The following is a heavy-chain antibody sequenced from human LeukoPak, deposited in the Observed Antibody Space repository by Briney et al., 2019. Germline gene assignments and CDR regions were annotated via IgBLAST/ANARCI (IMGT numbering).Heavy chain of an antibody. CDR3: ARRTGPLYFDY. V-gene: IGHV5-51*01. CDR1: GYSFSSYW. Sequence: GESLKISCKGSGYSFSSYWTGWVRQMPGKGLEWMGIIYPGDSDTTYSPSFQGQVTISADKSISSAYLQWSSLKASDTAMYYCARRTGPLYFDYWGQGPLVTVSS. J-gene: IGHJ4*02. CDR2: IYPGDSDT. D-gene: IGHD1-14*01.